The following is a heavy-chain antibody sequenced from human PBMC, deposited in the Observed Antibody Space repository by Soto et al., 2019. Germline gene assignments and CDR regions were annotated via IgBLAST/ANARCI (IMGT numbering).Heavy chain of an antibody. CDR2: ISQGGDT. CDR3: ASLSGYRYYFDY. CDR1: GLSIDRGAYS. J-gene: IGHJ4*02. Sequence: SETLSLTCTVSGLSIDRGAYSWSWIRQPPGKGLEWVGSISQGGDTYYNPSLTGRVTISVDRPRNQFSLNLTSVTAADTAVYYCASLSGYRYYFDYWGQGILVTVSS. V-gene: IGHV4-30-2*01. D-gene: IGHD2-15*01.